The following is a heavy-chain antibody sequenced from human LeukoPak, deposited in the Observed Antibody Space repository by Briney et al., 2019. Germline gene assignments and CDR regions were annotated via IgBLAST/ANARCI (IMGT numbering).Heavy chain of an antibody. Sequence: SETLSLTCTVSGGSISSYYWSWIRQPPGKGLEWIGYIYYSGSTNCNPSLKSRVTISVDTSKNQFSLKLSSVTAADTAVYYCARGPGDYVDYWGQGTLVTVSS. J-gene: IGHJ4*02. CDR2: IYYSGST. CDR3: ARGPGDYVDY. CDR1: GGSISSYY. D-gene: IGHD4-17*01. V-gene: IGHV4-59*01.